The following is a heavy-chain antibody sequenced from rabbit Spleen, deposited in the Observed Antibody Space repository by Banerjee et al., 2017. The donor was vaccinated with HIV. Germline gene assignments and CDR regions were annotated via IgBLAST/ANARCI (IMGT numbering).Heavy chain of an antibody. D-gene: IGHD8-1*01. V-gene: IGHV1S40*01. CDR3: ARDAGSGAYIDGYFNL. Sequence: QSLEESGGDLVKPGASLTLTCTASGFSFSSSDYMCWVRQAPGKGLEWIACIYGGSSGSTYYASWAKGRFTISKASSTTVTLQMTSLTAADTATYFCARDAGSGAYIDGYFNLWGQGTLVTVS. CDR1: GFSFSSSDY. CDR2: IYGGSSGST. J-gene: IGHJ4*01.